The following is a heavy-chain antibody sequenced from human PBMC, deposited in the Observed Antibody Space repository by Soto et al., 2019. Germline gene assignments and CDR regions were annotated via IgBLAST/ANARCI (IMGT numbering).Heavy chain of an antibody. CDR2: IYSGGNT. D-gene: IGHD6-13*01. Sequence: GGSLRLSCAASGFTVSNNYMRWVRQAPGKGLEWVSLIYSGGNTHYADSVKGRFTISRDNSKNTLFLQMKSLRVEDTAVYYCARDHPGIAASGAGGWGQGTLVTVSS. CDR3: ARDHPGIAASGAGG. V-gene: IGHV3-53*01. CDR1: GFTVSNNY. J-gene: IGHJ4*02.